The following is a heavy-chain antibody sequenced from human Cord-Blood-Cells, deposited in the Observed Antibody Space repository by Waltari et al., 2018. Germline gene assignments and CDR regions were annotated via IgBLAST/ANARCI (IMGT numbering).Heavy chain of an antibody. CDR2: IYPGDSDT. D-gene: IGHD4-17*01. V-gene: IGHV5-51*01. Sequence: EVQLVQSGAEVKKPGASLKTSCTVSGYSFTSYWTGCVREMPGKVLEWMGIIYPGDSDTRYSPSFQGQVTISADKSISTAYLQWSSLKASDTAMYYCARHGPTTVTTYAFDIWGQGTMVTVSS. CDR3: ARHGPTTVTTYAFDI. J-gene: IGHJ3*02. CDR1: GYSFTSYW.